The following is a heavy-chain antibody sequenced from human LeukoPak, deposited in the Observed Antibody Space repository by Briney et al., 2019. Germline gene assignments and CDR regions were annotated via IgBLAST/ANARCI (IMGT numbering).Heavy chain of an antibody. J-gene: IGHJ6*02. D-gene: IGHD6-13*01. CDR3: ARDQQLDYYYYGMDV. CDR1: GFRFSDYS. CDR2: ISSSGSTI. Sequence: GSLRLSCAASGFRFSDYSMSWIRQAPGKGLEWVSYISSSGSTIYYADSVKGRFTISRDNAKNSLYLQMNSLRAEDTAVYYCARDQQLDYYYYGMDVWGQGTTVTVSS. V-gene: IGHV3-11*01.